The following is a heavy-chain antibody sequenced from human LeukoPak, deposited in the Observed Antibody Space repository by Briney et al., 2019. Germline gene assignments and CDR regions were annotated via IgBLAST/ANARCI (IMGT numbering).Heavy chain of an antibody. Sequence: PSETLSLTCTVSGASISSYYWSWLRQPPGKGLEWIGYIYYSGSTNYNPSLKSRVTISVDTSKNQFSLKLSSVTAADTAVYYCARSAVAGRYGMDVWGQGTTVTVSS. J-gene: IGHJ6*02. CDR2: IYYSGST. CDR3: ARSAVAGRYGMDV. D-gene: IGHD6-19*01. CDR1: GASISSYY. V-gene: IGHV4-59*08.